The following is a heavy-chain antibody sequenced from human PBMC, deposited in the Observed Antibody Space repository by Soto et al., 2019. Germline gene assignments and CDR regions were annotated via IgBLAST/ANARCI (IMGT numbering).Heavy chain of an antibody. CDR1: GGSISSGGYY. CDR3: ARGMGKDYYDSSGYPYYGMDV. Sequence: QVQLQESGPGLVKPSQTLSLTCTVSGGSISSGGYYWSWIRQHPGKGLEWIGYIYYSGSTYYNPSLKSRVTISVDTSKNQFSLKLSSVTAADTAVYYCARGMGKDYYDSSGYPYYGMDVWGQGTTVTVSS. D-gene: IGHD3-22*01. CDR2: IYYSGST. V-gene: IGHV4-31*03. J-gene: IGHJ6*02.